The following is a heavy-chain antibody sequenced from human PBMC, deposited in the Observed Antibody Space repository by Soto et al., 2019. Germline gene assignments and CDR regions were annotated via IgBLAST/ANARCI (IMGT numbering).Heavy chain of an antibody. V-gene: IGHV1-3*01. CDR1: GYTFTSYA. D-gene: IGHD3-10*01. J-gene: IGHJ6*02. Sequence: GASVKVSCKASGYTFTSYAMHWVRQAPGQRLEWMGWINAGNGNTKYSQKFQGRVTITRDTSASTAYMELSSLRSEDTAVYYCARSGYYYGSGSIGNYYGMDVWGQGTTVTVS. CDR2: INAGNGNT. CDR3: ARSGYYYGSGSIGNYYGMDV.